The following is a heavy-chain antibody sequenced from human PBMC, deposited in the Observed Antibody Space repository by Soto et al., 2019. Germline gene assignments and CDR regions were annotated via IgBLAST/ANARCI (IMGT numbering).Heavy chain of an antibody. V-gene: IGHV4-31*11. J-gene: IGHJ4*02. D-gene: IGHD3-22*01. Sequence: SETLSLTCAVSGGSISGSYYYWGWLRQSPGKGPEWIGYIYYSGSTYYNPSLKSRVTISVDTSKNQVSLKLSSVTAADTAVYYCARVRRVYYYDSSGDSYYFDYWGQGTLVTVSS. CDR2: IYYSGST. CDR1: GGSISGSYYY. CDR3: ARVRRVYYYDSSGDSYYFDY.